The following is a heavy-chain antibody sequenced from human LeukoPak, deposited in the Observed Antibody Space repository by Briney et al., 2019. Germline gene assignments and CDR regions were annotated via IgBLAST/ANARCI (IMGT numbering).Heavy chain of an antibody. CDR3: ASARSGAVAATVLDY. Sequence: SQTLSLTCTVSGGSIRRGGHYWSWIRQFPGKGLEWIGHSYYSGSSDYNPSLQKRVTISVDTSKNQFSLDLSSVTAADTALYYWASARSGAVAATVLDYWGRETLVTVS. D-gene: IGHD6-19*01. V-gene: IGHV4-31*03. CDR1: GGSIRRGGHY. CDR2: SYYSGSS. J-gene: IGHJ4*02.